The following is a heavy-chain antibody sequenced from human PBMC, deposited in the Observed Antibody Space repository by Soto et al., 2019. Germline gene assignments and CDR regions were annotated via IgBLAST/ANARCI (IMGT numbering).Heavy chain of an antibody. Sequence: GGSLRLSCAASGFTFSIYGMSWVRQAPGKGLEWVSVISGSGGTTYYADSVKGRFTISRDNSKNTLYLQMNSLRAEDTAVYYCAKHIGILTGTSDYWGQGTLVTVSS. CDR3: AKHIGILTGTSDY. CDR1: GFTFSIYG. J-gene: IGHJ4*02. V-gene: IGHV3-23*01. CDR2: ISGSGGTT. D-gene: IGHD4-17*01.